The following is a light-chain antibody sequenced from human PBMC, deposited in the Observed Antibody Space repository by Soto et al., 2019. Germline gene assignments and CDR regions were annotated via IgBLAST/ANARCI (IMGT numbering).Light chain of an antibody. Sequence: SYELTQPPSVSVAPGKTARITCGGNNIGGKSVHWYQLKPGQAPVLIIYNDGDRPSGIPERFSGSNSGNTATLTVSWVEAGDEADYYCQVWGSNADPYVLFDGGTKLTVL. J-gene: IGLJ2*01. V-gene: IGLV3-21*04. CDR3: QVWGSNADPYVL. CDR2: NDG. CDR1: NIGGKS.